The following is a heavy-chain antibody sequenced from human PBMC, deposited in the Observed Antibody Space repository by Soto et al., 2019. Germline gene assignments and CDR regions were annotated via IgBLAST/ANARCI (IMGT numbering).Heavy chain of an antibody. CDR3: AREVFYGSGSYSTYNWFDP. V-gene: IGHV1-8*01. J-gene: IGHJ5*02. D-gene: IGHD3-10*01. Sequence: QVQLVQSGAEVKKPGASVKVSCKASGYTFTSYDINWVRQATRQGLEWMGWMNPNSGNTGYAQKFQGRVTMTRNTSISTAYMELSSLRSEDTAVYYCAREVFYGSGSYSTYNWFDPWGQGTLVTVSS. CDR2: MNPNSGNT. CDR1: GYTFTSYD.